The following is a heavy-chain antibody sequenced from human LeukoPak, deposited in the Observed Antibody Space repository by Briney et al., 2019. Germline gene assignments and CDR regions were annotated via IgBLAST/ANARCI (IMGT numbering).Heavy chain of an antibody. CDR1: GGSISSGGYY. J-gene: IGHJ3*02. D-gene: IGHD1-26*01. CDR3: ARRKWELDHDAFDI. Sequence: SETLSLTCTVSGGSISSGGYYWSWIRQPAGKGLEWIGRIYTSGSTNYNPSLKSRITMSVDTSKNQFSLKLSSVTAADTAVYYCARRKWELDHDAFDIWGQGTMVTVSS. CDR2: IYTSGST. V-gene: IGHV4-61*02.